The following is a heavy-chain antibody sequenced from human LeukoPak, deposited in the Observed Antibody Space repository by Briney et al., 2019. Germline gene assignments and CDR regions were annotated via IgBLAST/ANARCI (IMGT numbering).Heavy chain of an antibody. D-gene: IGHD3-10*01. CDR3: ARVRWFGELFSDY. Sequence: ASVKVSCKASGYTFTTYGISWVRQAPGQGLQWMGWISVNNADTNYAQNFQGRVTLTTDTSTGTAYTELRSLRSDDTAVYYCARVRWFGELFSDYWGQGTLVTVSS. CDR2: ISVNNADT. V-gene: IGHV1-18*01. J-gene: IGHJ4*02. CDR1: GYTFTTYG.